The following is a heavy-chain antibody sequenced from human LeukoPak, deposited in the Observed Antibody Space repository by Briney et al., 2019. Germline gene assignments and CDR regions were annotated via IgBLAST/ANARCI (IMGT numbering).Heavy chain of an antibody. CDR1: GYTFTSYY. D-gene: IGHD6-19*01. CDR2: INPSGGST. Sequence: ASVKVSCKASGYTFTSYYMHWVRQAPGQGLEWMGIINPSGGSTSYAQKFQGRVTMTRDTSISTAYMELSRLRSDDTAVYYCASFGVAGTVYFDYWGQGTLVTVSS. J-gene: IGHJ4*02. CDR3: ASFGVAGTVYFDY. V-gene: IGHV1-46*01.